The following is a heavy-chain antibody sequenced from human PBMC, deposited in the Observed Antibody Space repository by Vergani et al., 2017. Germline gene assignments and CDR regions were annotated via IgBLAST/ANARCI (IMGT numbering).Heavy chain of an antibody. Sequence: QVQLVESGGGVVQRGGSLILPCATSGFTLSNYDMQWIRQGPGKGLEFVAFIQFDGSNQYYADSVKGRFTLSRDFSKNTLYLQMNSLRTDDTATYYCAKHFRGWGIDYWGQGTQVIVSS. CDR2: IQFDGSNQ. D-gene: IGHD3-16*01. CDR3: AKHFRGWGIDY. V-gene: IGHV3-30*02. CDR1: GFTLSNYD. J-gene: IGHJ4*02.